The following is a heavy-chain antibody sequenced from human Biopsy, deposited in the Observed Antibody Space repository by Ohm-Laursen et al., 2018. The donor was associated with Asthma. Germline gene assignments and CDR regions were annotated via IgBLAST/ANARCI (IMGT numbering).Heavy chain of an antibody. Sequence: SLRLSCAASGFTFSNYGMHWVRQAPGKGLDWVAVISFDGSNKNYTDSVKGRFTISRDNSRNTLHLQMNSLRAEDTAVYYWAEDVFPGWELRRGLDFWGRGTLVTVSS. J-gene: IGHJ4*02. V-gene: IGHV3-30*18. CDR3: AEDVFPGWELRRGLDF. D-gene: IGHD1-26*01. CDR2: ISFDGSNK. CDR1: GFTFSNYG.